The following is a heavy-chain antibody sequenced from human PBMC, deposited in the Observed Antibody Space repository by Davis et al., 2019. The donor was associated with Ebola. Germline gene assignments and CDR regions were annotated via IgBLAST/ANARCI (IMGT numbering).Heavy chain of an antibody. CDR2: ISAYNGNT. Sequence: ASVKVSCKASSYTFTSYGISWVRQAPGQGLEWMGWISAYNGNTNYAQKLQGRVTMTTDTSRSTAYMELRSLRSGDTAVYYCAREAGVTTRIYDSWGQGTLVTVSS. CDR3: AREAGVTTRIYDS. D-gene: IGHD2-15*01. J-gene: IGHJ5*01. CDR1: SYTFTSYG. V-gene: IGHV1-18*01.